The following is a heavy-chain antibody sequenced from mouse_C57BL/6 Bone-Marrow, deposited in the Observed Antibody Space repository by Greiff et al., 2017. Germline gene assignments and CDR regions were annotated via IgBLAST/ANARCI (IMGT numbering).Heavy chain of an antibody. Sequence: EVQLVESGAGLVKPGGSLKLSCAASGFTFSSYAMSWVRQTPEKRLEWVAYISSGSDYIYYADTVKGRFTITIDNARNTLYLQMSSLKSEDTAMYYCARGTTVEAMDYWGQGTSVTVSS. CDR3: ARGTTVEAMDY. J-gene: IGHJ4*01. CDR2: ISSGSDYI. CDR1: GFTFSSYA. V-gene: IGHV5S21*01. D-gene: IGHD1-1*01.